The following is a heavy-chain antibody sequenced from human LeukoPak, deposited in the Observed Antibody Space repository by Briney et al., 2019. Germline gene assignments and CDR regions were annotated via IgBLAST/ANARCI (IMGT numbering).Heavy chain of an antibody. CDR1: GFTFSEYY. Sequence: GGSLRLSCAASGFTFSEYYMSWIRQAPGKGLEWVSYISSSNNFRNYADSVKGRFTISRDNAKNSLYLQMNSLRAEDTAVYYCAIPRYYDSSGYYFDIWGQGTMVTVSS. D-gene: IGHD3-22*01. J-gene: IGHJ3*02. CDR2: ISSSNNFR. CDR3: AIPRYYDSSGYYFDI. V-gene: IGHV3-11*03.